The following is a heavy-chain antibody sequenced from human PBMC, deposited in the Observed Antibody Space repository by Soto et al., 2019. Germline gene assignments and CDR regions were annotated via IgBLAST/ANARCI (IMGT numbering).Heavy chain of an antibody. CDR1: GDSVSSNTAS. D-gene: IGHD5-12*01. V-gene: IGHV6-1*01. CDR3: AKGDNLGPKTGYAFDP. Sequence: SQTLSLTCAISGDSVSSNTASWNWVRQSPSRGLEWLGRTYSRSKWYNDYAVSVKSRIIINPGTSKNQFSLQLNSVTPEDTAVYYCAKGDNLGPKTGYAFDPWGQGILVTVSS. CDR2: TYSRSKWYN. J-gene: IGHJ5*02.